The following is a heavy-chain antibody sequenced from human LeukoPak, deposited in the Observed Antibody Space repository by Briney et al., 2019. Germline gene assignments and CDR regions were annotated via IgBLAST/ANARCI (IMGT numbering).Heavy chain of an antibody. CDR3: ARFIVVVPAAMPYNWFDP. J-gene: IGHJ5*02. Sequence: SETLSLTCTVSGGSISSYYWSWIRQPPGKGLEWIGYIYYSGSTNYNPSLKSRVTISVDTSKNQFSLKLSSVTAADTAMYYCARFIVVVPAAMPYNWFDPWGQGTLVTVSS. V-gene: IGHV4-59*12. CDR1: GGSISSYY. D-gene: IGHD2-2*01. CDR2: IYYSGST.